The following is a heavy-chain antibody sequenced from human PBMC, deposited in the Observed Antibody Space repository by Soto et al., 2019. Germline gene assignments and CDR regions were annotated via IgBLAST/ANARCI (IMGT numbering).Heavy chain of an antibody. CDR3: ARARDSSSWYPPYYFDY. J-gene: IGHJ4*02. CDR2: IYHSGST. V-gene: IGHV4-4*02. Sequence: PSETLSLTCAVSGGSISSSNLWSWVRQPPGKGLEWIGEIYHSGSTNYNPSLKSRVTISVDKSKNQFSLKLSSVTAADTAVYYCARARDSSSWYPPYYFDYWGQGTLVTVPS. D-gene: IGHD6-13*01. CDR1: GGSISSSNL.